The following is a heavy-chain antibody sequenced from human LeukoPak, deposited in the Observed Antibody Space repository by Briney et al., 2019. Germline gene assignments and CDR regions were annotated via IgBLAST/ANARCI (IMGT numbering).Heavy chain of an antibody. CDR1: GFTFSIYG. V-gene: IGHV3-30*03. J-gene: IGHJ4*02. CDR3: ARAPHSSSWYLDY. CDR2: ISYDGSNI. Sequence: PGGSLRLSCAPSGFTFSIYGMHWVRQAPGKGLEWVGVISYDGSNIYYADSVKRRFTISRDNSKNTLYLQMDSLRAEDTAVYYCARAPHSSSWYLDYWGQGTLVTVSS. D-gene: IGHD6-13*01.